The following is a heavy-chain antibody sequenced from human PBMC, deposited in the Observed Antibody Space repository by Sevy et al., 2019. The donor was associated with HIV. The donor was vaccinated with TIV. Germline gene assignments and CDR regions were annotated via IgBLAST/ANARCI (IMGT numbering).Heavy chain of an antibody. J-gene: IGHJ6*03. CDR2: ISGSGGST. CDR1: GFTFSSYA. V-gene: IGHV3-23*01. Sequence: GGSLRLSCAASGFTFSSYAMSWVRQAPGKGLEWVSAISGSGGSTYYADSVKGRFTISRDNSKNTLYLQMNSLRAEDTAVYYCAKDGYKPSVGDENYYYYYMDVWGKGTTVIVSS. CDR3: AKDGYKPSVGDENYYYYYMDV. D-gene: IGHD1-20*01.